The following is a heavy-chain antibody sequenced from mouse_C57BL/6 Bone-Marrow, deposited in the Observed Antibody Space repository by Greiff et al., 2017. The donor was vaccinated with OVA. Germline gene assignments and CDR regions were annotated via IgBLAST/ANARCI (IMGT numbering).Heavy chain of an antibody. CDR3: ARKGSWFDY. J-gene: IGHJ2*01. CDR2: IYPRSGNT. CDR1: GYTFTSYG. Sequence: LVESGAELARPGASVKLSCKASGYTFTSYGISWVKQRTGQGLEWIGEIYPRSGNTYYNEKFKGKATLTADKSSSTAYMELRSLTSEDSAVYFCARKGSWFDYWGQGTTLTVSS. V-gene: IGHV1-81*01.